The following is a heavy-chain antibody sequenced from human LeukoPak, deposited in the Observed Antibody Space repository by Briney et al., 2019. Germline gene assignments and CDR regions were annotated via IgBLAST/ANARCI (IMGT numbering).Heavy chain of an antibody. Sequence: GGSLRLSCAASGFTFDDYAMHWVRQAPGKGLEWVSHISWNSGSITYADSVRGRFTISRDNVKNYLYLQMISLRAEDTGLYYCLKFLGYNYCSCVYFVYWGEGTLVTVPS. J-gene: IGHJ4*02. CDR2: ISWNSGSI. V-gene: IGHV3-9*01. CDR1: GFTFDDYA. D-gene: IGHD1-1*01. CDR3: LKFLGYNYCSCVYFVY.